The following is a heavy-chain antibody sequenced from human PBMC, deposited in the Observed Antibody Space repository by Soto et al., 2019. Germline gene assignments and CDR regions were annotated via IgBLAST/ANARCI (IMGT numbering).Heavy chain of an antibody. D-gene: IGHD3-22*01. CDR2: INTYNGNT. V-gene: IGHV1-18*01. CDR1: GYTFTNYG. J-gene: IGHJ5*02. CDR3: TRDLYYFDSSAYYGHNWFDP. Sequence: GASVKVSCKASGYTFTNYGISWVRQAPGQGLEWMGWINTYNGNTNHAQKLQGRVTMTTDTSTSTAYMELRSLRSDDTAVYYCTRDLYYFDSSAYYGHNWFDPWGQGTRVTVSS.